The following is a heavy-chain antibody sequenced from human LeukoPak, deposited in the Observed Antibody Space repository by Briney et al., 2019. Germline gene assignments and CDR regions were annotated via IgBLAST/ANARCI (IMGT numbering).Heavy chain of an antibody. CDR1: GGTFSSYT. V-gene: IGHV1-69*06. J-gene: IGHJ4*02. CDR3: ARDGNGYSDY. D-gene: IGHD6-13*01. CDR2: IIPIFGST. Sequence: SVKVSCKASGGTFSSYTISWVRQAPGQGLEWMGGIIPIFGSTNYAQKFQGRVTITADKSTSTAYMELSSLRSEGTAVYYCARDGNGYSDYWGQGTLVTVSS.